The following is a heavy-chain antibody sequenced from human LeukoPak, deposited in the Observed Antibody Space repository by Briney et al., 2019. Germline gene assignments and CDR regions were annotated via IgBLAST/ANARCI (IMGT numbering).Heavy chain of an antibody. CDR2: IIPIFGTA. D-gene: IGHD3-10*01. J-gene: IGHJ5*02. CDR3: ARAMVRGNWFDP. CDR1: VGTFSRYA. V-gene: IGHV1-69*05. Sequence: SVKVSCKDSVGTFSRYAISWERQAPGDALEWMGRIIPIFGTANYAQKFQGRVTITTDESTSTAYMELSSLRSEDTAVYYCARAMVRGNWFDPWGQGTLVTVSS.